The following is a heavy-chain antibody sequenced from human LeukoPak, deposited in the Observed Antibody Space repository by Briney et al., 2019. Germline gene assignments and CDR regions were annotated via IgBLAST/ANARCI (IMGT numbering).Heavy chain of an antibody. V-gene: IGHV4-34*01. CDR2: INHSGST. CDR3: ARDSLTVTTKMDY. J-gene: IGHJ4*02. CDR1: GGSFSGYY. D-gene: IGHD4-17*01. Sequence: SETLSLTCAVYGGSFSGYYWRWIRQPPGKGLEWIGEINHSGSTNYNPSLKSRVTISVDTSKNQFSLKLSSVTAADTAVYYCARDSLTVTTKMDYWGQETLVTVSS.